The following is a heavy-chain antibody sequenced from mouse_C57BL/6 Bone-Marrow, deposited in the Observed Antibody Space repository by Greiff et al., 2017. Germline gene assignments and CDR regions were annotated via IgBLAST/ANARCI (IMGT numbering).Heavy chain of an antibody. Sequence: QVQLQQPGAELVRPGTSVKLSCKASGYTFTSYWMHWVKQRPGQGLEWIGVIDPSDSYTNYNQKFKGKATLTVDTSSSTAYMQLSSLTSEDSAVYYCARGDYYGSSPLFDYWGQGTTLTVSS. V-gene: IGHV1-59*01. J-gene: IGHJ2*01. CDR1: GYTFTSYW. D-gene: IGHD1-1*01. CDR3: ARGDYYGSSPLFDY. CDR2: IDPSDSYT.